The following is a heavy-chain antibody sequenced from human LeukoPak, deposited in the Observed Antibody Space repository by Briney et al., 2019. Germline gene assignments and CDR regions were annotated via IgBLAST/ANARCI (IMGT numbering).Heavy chain of an antibody. D-gene: IGHD3-9*01. CDR1: GGTFSSYA. CDR3: ARAYYDILTGFDY. V-gene: IGHV1-69*05. J-gene: IGHJ4*02. CDR2: IIPIFGTA. Sequence: SSVKVSCKASGGTFSSYAISWVRQAPGQGLEWMGGIIPIFGTANYAQKFQGRVTITTDESTSTAYMELNSLRSEDTAVYYCARAYYDILTGFDYWGQGTLVTVSS.